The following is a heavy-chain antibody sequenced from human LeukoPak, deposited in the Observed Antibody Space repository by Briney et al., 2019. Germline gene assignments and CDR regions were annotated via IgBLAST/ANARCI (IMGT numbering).Heavy chain of an antibody. D-gene: IGHD4-23*01. CDR1: GGSISSYY. CDR2: IYYSGST. Sequence: SEPLSLTCTVSGGSISSYYWSWIRQPPGKGLEWIGYIYYSGSTNYNPSLKSRVTVSVDTSKNQFSLKLSSVTAADTAMYHCARHYGGILEYFDLWGRGTLVTVSS. J-gene: IGHJ2*01. CDR3: ARHYGGILEYFDL. V-gene: IGHV4-59*01.